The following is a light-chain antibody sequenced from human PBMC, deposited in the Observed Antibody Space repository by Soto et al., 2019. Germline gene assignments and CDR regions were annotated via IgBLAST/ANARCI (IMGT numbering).Light chain of an antibody. Sequence: DIQMTQSPTSLSASVGDRVTISCRAGQNIRSYLNWYQQKPGKAPNLLIYDTSILQSGVPSRFSGSGSGTVFTLTIISLQPDDFATYYCQQYNSYSRPFGQGTKVDIK. CDR2: DTS. V-gene: IGKV1-5*01. CDR3: QQYNSYSRP. J-gene: IGKJ1*01. CDR1: QNIRSY.